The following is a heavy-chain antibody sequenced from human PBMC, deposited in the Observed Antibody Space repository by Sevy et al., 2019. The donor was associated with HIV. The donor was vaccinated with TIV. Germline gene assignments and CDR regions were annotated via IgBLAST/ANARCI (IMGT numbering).Heavy chain of an antibody. J-gene: IGHJ3*02. CDR2: INPNSGGT. CDR3: ARVATSGAFDI. Sequence: ASVKVSCKASGYTFTGYYMHWVRQAPGQGLEWMGRINPNSGGTNYAQKFQGRVTMTMDTSINTAYMELSRLRSDDTAVYYCARVATSGAFDIWGQGTMVTVSS. D-gene: IGHD1-26*01. V-gene: IGHV1-2*06. CDR1: GYTFTGYY.